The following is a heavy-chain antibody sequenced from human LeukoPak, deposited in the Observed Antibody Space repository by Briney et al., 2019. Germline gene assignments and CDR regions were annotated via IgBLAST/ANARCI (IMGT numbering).Heavy chain of an antibody. CDR1: GFTFSRYT. CDR2: ISYDGSIK. J-gene: IGHJ4*02. Sequence: GGSLRLSCTASGFTFSRYTMHWVRQAPGKGLECVTIISYDGSIKYYADSVKGRFTISRDNSKNTLYLQMNSLRAEDTAVYYCARVDRRGMVRGVSLDYWGQGTLVTVSS. V-gene: IGHV3-30-3*01. D-gene: IGHD3-10*01. CDR3: ARVDRRGMVRGVSLDY.